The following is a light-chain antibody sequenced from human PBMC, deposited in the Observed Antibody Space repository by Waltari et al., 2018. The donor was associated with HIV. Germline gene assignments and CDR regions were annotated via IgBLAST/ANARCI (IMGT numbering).Light chain of an antibody. J-gene: IGLJ1*01. CDR1: SSDVGGYNY. V-gene: IGLV2-14*03. CDR2: DVS. CDR3: SSYTSSSTLV. Sequence: QSALTQPASVSGSPGQSITSSCTVTSSDVGGYNYVSWYQQHPGKSPNLMIYDVSNRPSGVSNRFSGSKSGNTASLTISGLQAEDEADYYCSSYTSSSTLVFGTGTKVTVL.